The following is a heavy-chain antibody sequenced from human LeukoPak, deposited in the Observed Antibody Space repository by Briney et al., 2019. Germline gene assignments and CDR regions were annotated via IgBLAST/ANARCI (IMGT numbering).Heavy chain of an antibody. V-gene: IGHV1-18*04. D-gene: IGHD3-10*01. CDR2: ISAYNGNT. Sequence: VKVSCKASGYTFTSYGISWVRQAPGQGLEWMGWISAYNGNTNYAQKLQGRVTMTTDTSTSTAYMELRSLRSDDTAVYYCARDNGGHYYGSGCDYWGQGTLVTVSS. CDR3: ARDNGGHYYGSGCDY. J-gene: IGHJ4*02. CDR1: GYTFTSYG.